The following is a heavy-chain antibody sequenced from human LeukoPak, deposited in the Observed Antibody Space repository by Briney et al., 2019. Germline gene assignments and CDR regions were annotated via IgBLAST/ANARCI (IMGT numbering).Heavy chain of an antibody. V-gene: IGHV3-23*01. Sequence: PGGSLRLSCAASGFTFSSYGMSWVRQAPGKGLEWVSAISGSGGSTYYADSVKGRFTISRDNSKNTLYLQLNSLRAEDTAIYYCARDGYCDSITCFDYWGQGTLVTVSS. D-gene: IGHD3-22*01. CDR2: ISGSGGST. CDR1: GFTFSSYG. CDR3: ARDGYCDSITCFDY. J-gene: IGHJ4*02.